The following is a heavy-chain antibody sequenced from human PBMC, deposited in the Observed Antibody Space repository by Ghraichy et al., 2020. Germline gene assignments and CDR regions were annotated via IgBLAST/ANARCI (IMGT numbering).Heavy chain of an antibody. V-gene: IGHV3-13*01. CDR1: GFTFSSYD. D-gene: IGHD4-17*01. CDR3: ARDRETTIDY. J-gene: IGHJ4*02. Sequence: GALRLSCAASGFTFSSYDMHWVRQATGKGLEWVSAIGTAGDTYYPGSVKGRFTISRENAQKSLYLQMNSLSAGDTAVYYCARDRETTIDYLGQGPRVTV. CDR2: IGTAGDT.